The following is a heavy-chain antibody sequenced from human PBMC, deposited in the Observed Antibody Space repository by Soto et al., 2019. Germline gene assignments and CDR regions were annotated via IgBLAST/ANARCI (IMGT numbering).Heavy chain of an antibody. CDR1: GFTYSNYG. CDR3: AKDYLVPPAPRLSSPYGMDV. D-gene: IGHD2-2*01. V-gene: IGHV3-30*18. Sequence: PGGSLRLSCSASGFTYSNYGMHWVRQAPGKGLEWVAMISHDGINKDYPDSVKGRVTISRDNSMHTRYPQMNSPRAENTALYYCAKDYLVPPAPRLSSPYGMDVWGTGITVTVSS. CDR2: ISHDGINK. J-gene: IGHJ6*04.